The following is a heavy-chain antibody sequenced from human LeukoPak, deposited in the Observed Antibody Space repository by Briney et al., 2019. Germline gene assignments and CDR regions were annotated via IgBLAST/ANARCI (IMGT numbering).Heavy chain of an antibody. J-gene: IGHJ3*02. V-gene: IGHV3-21*04. CDR2: ISSSSSYI. D-gene: IGHD3-22*01. CDR1: GFTFSSYS. CDR3: AKVIDDSSGYHYSAFDI. Sequence: GGSLRLSCAASGFTFSSYSMNWVRQAPGKGLEWVSSISSSSSYIYYADSMKGRFTISRDNSKNTLYLQMNSLRAEDTAVYYCAKVIDDSSGYHYSAFDIWGQGTMVTVSS.